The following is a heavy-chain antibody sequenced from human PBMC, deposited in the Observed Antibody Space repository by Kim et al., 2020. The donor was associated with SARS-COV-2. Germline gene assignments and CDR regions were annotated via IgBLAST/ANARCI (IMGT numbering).Heavy chain of an antibody. Sequence: GRSLRLSCAASGFTFSDHYMEWVRQAPGKGLEWVGRTRNKPNTYTTEYAASVRDRFTISRDDSKNSLYLQMNSLKTEDTAVYYCGSGTSMDYWGQGTLVT. J-gene: IGHJ4*02. CDR1: GFTFSDHY. V-gene: IGHV3-72*01. CDR2: TRNKPNTYTT. CDR3: GSGTSMDY.